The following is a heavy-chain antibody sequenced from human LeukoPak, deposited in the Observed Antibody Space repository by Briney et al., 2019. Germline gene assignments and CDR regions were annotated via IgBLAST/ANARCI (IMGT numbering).Heavy chain of an antibody. Sequence: GGSLRLSCAASGFTVYSNYMTWVRQAPGKGLEWVSVIYDTGTTSYADSVKGRFTISRDNSKNTLLLQMNSLRAEDTAIYYCAREGQGRDGYDHGLDIWGQGTMVTVSS. V-gene: IGHV3-53*01. CDR1: GFTVYSNY. D-gene: IGHD5-24*01. J-gene: IGHJ3*02. CDR2: IYDTGTT. CDR3: AREGQGRDGYDHGLDI.